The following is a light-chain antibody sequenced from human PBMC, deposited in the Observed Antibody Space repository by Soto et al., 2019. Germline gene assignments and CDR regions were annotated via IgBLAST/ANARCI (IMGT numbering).Light chain of an antibody. CDR3: SSYTTSGTPV. V-gene: IGLV2-14*01. CDR2: EVT. Sequence: QSALTQPASVSGSPGQSITISCTGTSSDIGGFNYVSWYQRLPGKVPKLIIYEVTSRPSGGSPRFSGSKSGNTASLTISGLQAEDEGDYFCSSYTTSGTPVFGGGTKVTVL. CDR1: SSDIGGFNY. J-gene: IGLJ3*02.